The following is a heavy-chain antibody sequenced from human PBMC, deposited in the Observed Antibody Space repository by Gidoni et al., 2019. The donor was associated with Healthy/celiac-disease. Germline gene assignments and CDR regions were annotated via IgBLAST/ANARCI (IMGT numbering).Heavy chain of an antibody. Sequence: QVQLQESGPGLVKPSETLSLTCTVSGGSISSYYWSWIRQPPGKGLEWIGFIYYSGSTNYNPSLKSRVTISVDTSKNQFSLKLSSVTAADTAVYYCATTYYYDSSGYYPPADYYYYYMDVWGKGTTVTVSS. J-gene: IGHJ6*03. CDR2: IYYSGST. CDR3: ATTYYYDSSGYYPPADYYYYYMDV. V-gene: IGHV4-59*01. D-gene: IGHD3-22*01. CDR1: GGSISSYY.